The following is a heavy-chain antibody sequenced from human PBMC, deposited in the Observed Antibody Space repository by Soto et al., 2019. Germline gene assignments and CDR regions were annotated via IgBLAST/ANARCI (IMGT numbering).Heavy chain of an antibody. CDR3: ARVSWREKYGMDV. V-gene: IGHV3-11*01. Sequence: GGSLRLSCAASGFTFSDSYMSWVRQAPGKGLEWISYITFSGNTVYYADSLKGRFTISRDNAKNSLYLQMNRLRAEDTAVYYCARVSWREKYGMDVWGQGTTVTVSS. J-gene: IGHJ6*02. CDR2: ITFSGNTV. CDR1: GFTFSDSY.